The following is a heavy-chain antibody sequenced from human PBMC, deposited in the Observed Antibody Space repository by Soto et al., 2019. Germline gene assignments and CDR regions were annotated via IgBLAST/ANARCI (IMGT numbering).Heavy chain of an antibody. CDR1: GYSISSGYY. V-gene: IGHV4-38-2*02. D-gene: IGHD2-15*01. Sequence: SETLSLTCAVSGYSISSGYYWGWIRQPPGKGLEWIGSIYHSGSTYYNPSLKSRVTISVDTSKNQFSLKLSSVTAADTAVYYCARDWGRYCSGGSCSATDAFDIWGQGTMVTVSS. J-gene: IGHJ3*02. CDR2: IYHSGST. CDR3: ARDWGRYCSGGSCSATDAFDI.